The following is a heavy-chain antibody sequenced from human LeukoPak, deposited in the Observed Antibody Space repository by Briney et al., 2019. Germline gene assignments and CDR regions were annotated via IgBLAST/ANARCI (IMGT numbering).Heavy chain of an antibody. D-gene: IGHD2-2*01. CDR3: AGVRDIVVVPAATYYFDY. CDR1: GYTFTGYY. Sequence: ASVKVSCKASGYTFTGYYMHWVRQAPGQGLEWMGWINPNSGGTNYAQKFQGRVTMTRDTSISTAYMELSRLRSDDTAVYYCAGVRDIVVVPAATYYFDYWGQGTLVTVSS. CDR2: INPNSGGT. J-gene: IGHJ4*02. V-gene: IGHV1-2*02.